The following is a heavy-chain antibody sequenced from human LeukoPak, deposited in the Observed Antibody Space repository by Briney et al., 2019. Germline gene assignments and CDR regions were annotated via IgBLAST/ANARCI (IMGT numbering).Heavy chain of an antibody. CDR2: FYYSGNT. V-gene: IGHV4-39*01. CDR3: ARLVVSSRYHEVLRGRDY. D-gene: IGHD6-13*01. J-gene: IGHJ4*02. CDR1: GGSISSRPYS. Sequence: SETLTLTCTVSGGSISSRPYSWGWIRQPPGKGLEWLGSFYYSGNTYYKPSLKSRVTISVDTSKNQFSLRLSSVTAADTAVYYCARLVVSSRYHEVLRGRDYWGQGTLVTVSS.